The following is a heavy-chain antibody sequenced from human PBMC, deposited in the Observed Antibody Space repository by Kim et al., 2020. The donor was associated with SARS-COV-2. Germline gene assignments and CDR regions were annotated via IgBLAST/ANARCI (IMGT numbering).Heavy chain of an antibody. CDR1: GGSFSGYY. CDR2: INHSGST. Sequence: SETLSLTCAVYGGSFSGYYWSWIRQPPGKGLEWIGEINHSGSTNYNPSLKSRVTISVDTSKNQFSLKLSSVTAADTAVYYCARGGKVWGRYRQTYYFDYWGQGTLVTVSS. V-gene: IGHV4-34*01. CDR3: ARGGKVWGRYRQTYYFDY. D-gene: IGHD3-16*02. J-gene: IGHJ4*02.